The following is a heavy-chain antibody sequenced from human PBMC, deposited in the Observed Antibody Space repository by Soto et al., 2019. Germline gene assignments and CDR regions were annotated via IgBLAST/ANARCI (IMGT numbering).Heavy chain of an antibody. V-gene: IGHV4-39*01. CDR3: ARRGYYAISAFDI. Sequence: SDTLSLTCTVSGDSISSSSYYWGWIRQPPGKGLEWIGSIYYSGSTYYNPSLKSRVTISVDTSKNQFSLKLSSVTAADTAVYYCARRGYYAISAFDIWGQGPMVT. CDR1: GDSISSSSYY. D-gene: IGHD2-8*01. CDR2: IYYSGST. J-gene: IGHJ3*02.